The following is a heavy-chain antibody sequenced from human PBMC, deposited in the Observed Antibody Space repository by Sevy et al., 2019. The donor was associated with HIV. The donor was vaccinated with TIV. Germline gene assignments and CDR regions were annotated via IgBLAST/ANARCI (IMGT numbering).Heavy chain of an antibody. J-gene: IGHJ4*02. CDR2: IKSKIDGETT. D-gene: IGHD3-22*01. CDR3: ATAPGYYDSAPFDY. V-gene: IGHV3-15*01. Sequence: GALRLSCVVSGFTFNNAWMNWVHQAPGTGLQWIGLIKSKIDGETTDYAAPLKGRFTISRDDSKNTLYLQMNSLKIDDTAVYHCATAPGYYDSAPFDYWGPRTLVTVSS. CDR1: GFTFNNAW.